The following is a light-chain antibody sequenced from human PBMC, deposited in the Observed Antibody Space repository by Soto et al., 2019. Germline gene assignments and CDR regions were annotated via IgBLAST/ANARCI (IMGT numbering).Light chain of an antibody. CDR1: SSDVGSYNL. CDR3: CAFVRSNALL. Sequence: QSALTQPASVSGSPGQSVTISCTGTSSDVGSYNLVFWYQHHPGKAPKFIIYEDNKRHSGVSNRFSGSKSGNTASLTISGPQAEDEADYYCCAFVRSNALLFGGGTKVTVL. CDR2: EDN. J-gene: IGLJ2*01. V-gene: IGLV2-23*01.